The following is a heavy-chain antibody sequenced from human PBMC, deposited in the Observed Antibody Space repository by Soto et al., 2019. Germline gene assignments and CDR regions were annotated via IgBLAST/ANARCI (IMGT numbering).Heavy chain of an antibody. D-gene: IGHD3-3*01. Sequence: PGGSLRLSCAASGFTFSSYAMHWVRQAPGKGLEWVAVISYDGSNKYYADSVKGRFTISRDNSKNTLYLQMNSLRAEDTAVYYCARDRTSLRVFDYWGQGTLVTVSS. CDR3: ARDRTSLRVFDY. J-gene: IGHJ4*02. V-gene: IGHV3-30-3*01. CDR1: GFTFSSYA. CDR2: ISYDGSNK.